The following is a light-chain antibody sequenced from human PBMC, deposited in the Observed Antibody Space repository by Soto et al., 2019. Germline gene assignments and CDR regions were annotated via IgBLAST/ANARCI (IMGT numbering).Light chain of an antibody. V-gene: IGKV3-11*01. Sequence: EIVLTQSPPTLSLSPGERATLFCRASQSIGFHLAWYQQKPGQAPKLLVYDASNRATGTPARFSGSGSGTTFILAISSLESEDFAFYYCQERTNWPSLTCGGGTKVEIK. CDR1: QSIGFH. J-gene: IGKJ4*01. CDR2: DAS. CDR3: QERTNWPSLT.